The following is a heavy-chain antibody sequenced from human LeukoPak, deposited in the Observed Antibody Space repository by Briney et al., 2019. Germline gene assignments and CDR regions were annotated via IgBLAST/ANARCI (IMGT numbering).Heavy chain of an antibody. Sequence: GGSLRLSCAASGFTFSSYWMHWVRQAPGKGLVWISRINSDGSSTSYADSVKGRFTISRDNAKNSLYLQMNSLRAEDTAVYYCAASRVFGVVIGDYWGQGTLVTVSS. CDR1: GFTFSSYW. D-gene: IGHD3-3*01. CDR2: INSDGSST. CDR3: AASRVFGVVIGDY. J-gene: IGHJ4*02. V-gene: IGHV3-74*01.